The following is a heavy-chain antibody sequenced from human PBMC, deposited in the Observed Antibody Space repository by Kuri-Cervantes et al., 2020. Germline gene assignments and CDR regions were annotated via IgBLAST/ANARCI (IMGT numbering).Heavy chain of an antibody. CDR1: GYTFTGYY. J-gene: IGHJ6*02. CDR3: ARDEYLAARISYYYYGMDV. CDR2: INPNSGGT. V-gene: IGHV1-2*02. Sequence: ASVKVSCKASGYTFTGYYMHWVRQAPGQGLEWMGWINPNSGGTNYAQKFQGRATMTRDTSISTAYMELSRLRSDDTAVYYCARDEYLAARISYYYYGMDVWGQGTTVTVSS. D-gene: IGHD6-6*01.